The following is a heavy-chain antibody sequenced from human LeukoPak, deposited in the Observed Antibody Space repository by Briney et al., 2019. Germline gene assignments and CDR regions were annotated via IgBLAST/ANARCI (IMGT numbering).Heavy chain of an antibody. CDR1: GGSISSYY. D-gene: IGHD3-10*01. V-gene: IGHV4-59*12. Sequence: SETLSLTCTVSGGSISSYYWSWIRQPPGKGLEWIGYIYYSGSTNQNPSLKSRITMSVDTSKNQFSLKMNSVTAADTAVYYCVRGSVWDLSRGVLPSSWGQGTLVSVSS. CDR2: IYYSGST. CDR3: VRGSVWDLSRGVLPSS. J-gene: IGHJ5*02.